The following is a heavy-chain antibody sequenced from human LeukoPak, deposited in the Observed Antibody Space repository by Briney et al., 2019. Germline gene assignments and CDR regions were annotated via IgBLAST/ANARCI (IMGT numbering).Heavy chain of an antibody. CDR3: AICSGGSCSLFDY. CDR1: GYTFTCYY. D-gene: IGHD2-15*01. J-gene: IGHJ4*02. CDR2: INPNSGGT. Sequence: GASVKVSCKASGYTFTCYYMHWVRQAPGQGLEWMGWINPNSGGTNYAQKFQGRVTMTRDTSISTAYMELSRLRSDDTAVYYCAICSGGSCSLFDYWGQGTLVTVSS. V-gene: IGHV1-2*02.